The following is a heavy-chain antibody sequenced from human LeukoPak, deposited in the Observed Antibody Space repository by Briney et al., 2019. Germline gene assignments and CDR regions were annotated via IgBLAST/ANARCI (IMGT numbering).Heavy chain of an antibody. Sequence: GGSLRLSCVGSGFTSIAYALTCARQAPGKGREWVSGISGGGVTTYYADSVKGRFTIYRDNSKNTLYLKMNSMRADEKAIYYCARNQQLGGHSYYYYGMDVWGQGTTVTVSS. CDR3: ARNQQLGGHSYYYYGMDV. CDR1: GFTSIAYA. V-gene: IGHV3-23*01. D-gene: IGHD3-16*01. J-gene: IGHJ6*02. CDR2: ISGGGVTT.